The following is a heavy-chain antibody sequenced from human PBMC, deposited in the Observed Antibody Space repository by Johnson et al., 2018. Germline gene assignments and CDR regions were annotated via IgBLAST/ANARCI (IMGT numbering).Heavy chain of an antibody. V-gene: IGHV3-33*01. J-gene: IGHJ4*02. Sequence: VQLVESGGGVVQPGRSLRLSCAASGFNFSTYGMHWVRQAPGKGLEWVAVVWFDGGNKYYGDSVKGRFTISRDISKNTLYLQMNSLRAEDTAVYFCAREGVAWFGELAFFDYWGQGTLVTVSS. CDR2: VWFDGGNK. D-gene: IGHD3-10*01. CDR1: GFNFSTYG. CDR3: AREGVAWFGELAFFDY.